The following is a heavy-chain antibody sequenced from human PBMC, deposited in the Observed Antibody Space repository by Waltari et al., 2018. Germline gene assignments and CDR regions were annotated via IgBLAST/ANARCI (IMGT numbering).Heavy chain of an antibody. CDR1: GGYIRHYY. Sequence: QVHLQESGPGLVKPSETLSLNCSVSGGYIRHYYWSWLRQPAGKGPEWIGRIYSSGTTDYNPSLKSRVTMSVDTPKNEFSLNLASVTAADTAVYYCARGPYCGGDCYLDSWGQGTLVTVSS. V-gene: IGHV4-4*07. J-gene: IGHJ4*02. D-gene: IGHD2-21*01. CDR3: ARGPYCGGDCYLDS. CDR2: IYSSGTT.